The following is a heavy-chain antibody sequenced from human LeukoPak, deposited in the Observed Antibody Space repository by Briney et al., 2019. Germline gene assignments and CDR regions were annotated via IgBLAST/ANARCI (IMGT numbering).Heavy chain of an antibody. D-gene: IGHD5-12*01. V-gene: IGHV4-59*01. CDR2: IYYSGST. Sequence: SETLSLTCTVSGGSISSYYWSWIRQPPGEGLEWIGYIYYSGSTNYNPSLKSRVTISVDTSKNQFSLKLSSVTAADTAVYYCATDIVATTRNYYYYYMDVWGKGTTVTVSS. CDR1: GGSISSYY. J-gene: IGHJ6*03. CDR3: ATDIVATTRNYYYYYMDV.